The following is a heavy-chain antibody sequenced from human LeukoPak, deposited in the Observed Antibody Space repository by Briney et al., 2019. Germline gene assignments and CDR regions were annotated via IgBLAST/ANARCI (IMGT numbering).Heavy chain of an antibody. CDR3: ARHKDYYYSYMDV. V-gene: IGHV4-39*01. CDR1: GDSISTSSYY. Sequence: PSETLSLTCSVPGDSISTSSYYWGWIRQPPGKGLEWIGTIYYSGSTYYNPSLTSRVTLSVDTSKNQFSLKLSSVTAADTAVYYCARHKDYYYSYMDVWGKGTTVTISS. CDR2: IYYSGST. J-gene: IGHJ6*03.